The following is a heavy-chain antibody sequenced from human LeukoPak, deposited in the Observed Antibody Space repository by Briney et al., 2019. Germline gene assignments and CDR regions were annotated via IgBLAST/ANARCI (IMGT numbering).Heavy chain of an antibody. CDR3: ARGQQPAPSWFDP. CDR2: IYSGGST. D-gene: IGHD6-13*01. J-gene: IGHJ5*02. Sequence: GGSLRLSCAASGFTVSSNYMSWVRQAPGKGLEWVSVIYSGGSTYYADSAKGRFTISRHNSKNTLYLQMNSLRAEDTAVYYCARGQQPAPSWFDPWGQGTLVTVSS. CDR1: GFTVSSNY. V-gene: IGHV3-53*04.